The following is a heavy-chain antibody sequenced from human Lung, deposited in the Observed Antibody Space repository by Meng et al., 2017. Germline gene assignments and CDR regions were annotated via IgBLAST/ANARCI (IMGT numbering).Heavy chain of an antibody. CDR1: GFYFKNAW. Sequence: VYLVGAGGALVKPGGSLRLSCAASGFYFKNAWMSWVRQAPGKGLEWVGRIKSNTDGGTAEYAAPVTGRFTISRDDSKSTLYLQMSGLRIDDTGVYYCTWDDKAVSDYWGQGTLVTVSS. D-gene: IGHD1-26*01. J-gene: IGHJ4*02. V-gene: IGHV3-15*02. CDR3: TWDDKAVSDY. CDR2: IKSNTDGGTA.